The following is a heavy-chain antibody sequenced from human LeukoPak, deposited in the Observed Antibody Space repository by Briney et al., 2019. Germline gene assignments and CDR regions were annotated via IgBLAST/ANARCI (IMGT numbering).Heavy chain of an antibody. V-gene: IGHV3-74*01. J-gene: IGHJ4*02. Sequence: PGGSLRLSCAASGFTFSSYWMHWVRQDPGKGLVWVSRINSDGSSTSYADSVRGRFTISRDNTKNTLYLQMNGLRAEDTAVYYCASRALSGTYYVYYFDYWGQGTLVTVSS. D-gene: IGHD1-26*01. CDR1: GFTFSSYW. CDR3: ASRALSGTYYVYYFDY. CDR2: INSDGSST.